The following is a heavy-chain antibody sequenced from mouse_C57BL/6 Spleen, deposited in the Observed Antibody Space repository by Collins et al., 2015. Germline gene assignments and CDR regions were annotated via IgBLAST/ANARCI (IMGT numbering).Heavy chain of an antibody. CDR2: IDPSDSET. CDR3: ARSTMVTGYAMDY. D-gene: IGHD2-2*01. J-gene: IGHJ4*01. V-gene: IGHV1-52*01. Sequence: QVQLQQPGAELVRPGSSVKLSCKASGYTFTSYWMHWVKQRPIQGLEWIGNIDPSDSETHYNQKFKDKATLTVDKSSSTAYMQLSSLTSEDSAVYYCARSTMVTGYAMDYWVKEPQSPSPQ. CDR1: GYTFTSYW.